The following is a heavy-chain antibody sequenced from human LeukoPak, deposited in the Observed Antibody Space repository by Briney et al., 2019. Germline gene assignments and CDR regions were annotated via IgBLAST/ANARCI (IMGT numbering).Heavy chain of an antibody. CDR3: ARAPVGCSGGSCYSAYFDY. D-gene: IGHD2-15*01. CDR2: IKQDGSEK. Sequence: PGGSLRLSCAASGFNLSSYWMSWVRQAPGKGLEWVANIKQDGSEKYYVDSVKGRFTISRDNAKNSLYLQMNSLRAEDTAVYYCARAPVGCSGGSCYSAYFDYWGQGTLVTVSS. J-gene: IGHJ4*02. CDR1: GFNLSSYW. V-gene: IGHV3-7*03.